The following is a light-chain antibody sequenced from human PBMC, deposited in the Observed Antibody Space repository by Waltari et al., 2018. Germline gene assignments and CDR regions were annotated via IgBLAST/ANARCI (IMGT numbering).Light chain of an antibody. CDR1: TGAVPSAYN. V-gene: IGLV7-43*01. Sequence: QTVVTQEPSLTVSPGGKVPLTCASSTGAVPSAYNPTWFQQKPGQAPRALIHSTSVRYSWTPTRFSGSLLGDKAALTLSGVQPEDEADYYCLLYYGGPWVFGGGTKVTVL. CDR3: LLYYGGPWV. J-gene: IGLJ3*02. CDR2: STS.